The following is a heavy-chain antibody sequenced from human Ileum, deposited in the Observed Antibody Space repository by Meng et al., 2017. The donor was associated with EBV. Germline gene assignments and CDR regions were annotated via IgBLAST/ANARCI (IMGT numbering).Heavy chain of an antibody. CDR2: IYYSGST. V-gene: IGHV4-34*11. D-gene: IGHD2-15*01. Sequence: QVQGQQGGACLLNPSETLSLTCAVYGGPFSGYYWSWFRQPPGKGLEWIGYIYYSGSTNYNPSLKSRVTISVDTSKNQFSLNLSSVTAADTAVYYCARGGWSLDYWGQGTLVTVSS. CDR3: ARGGWSLDY. J-gene: IGHJ4*02. CDR1: GGPFSGYY.